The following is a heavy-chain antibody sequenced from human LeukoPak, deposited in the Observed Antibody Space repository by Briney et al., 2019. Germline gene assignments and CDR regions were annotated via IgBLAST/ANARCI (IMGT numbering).Heavy chain of an antibody. V-gene: IGHV3-15*01. Sequence: GGSLRLSCAASGFTFSNAWMSWVRPAPGKGLEWVGRIKSKTDGGTTDYAAPVKGRFTISRDDSKNTLYLQMNSLKTEDTAVYYCTTMAGVPAPNWFDPWGQGTLVTVSS. CDR3: TTMAGVPAPNWFDP. D-gene: IGHD2-2*01. J-gene: IGHJ5*02. CDR1: GFTFSNAW. CDR2: IKSKTDGGTT.